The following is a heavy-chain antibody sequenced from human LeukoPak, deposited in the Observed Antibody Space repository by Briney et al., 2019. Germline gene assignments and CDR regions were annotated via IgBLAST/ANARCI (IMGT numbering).Heavy chain of an antibody. J-gene: IGHJ4*02. CDR1: GLPIADFA. CDR2: ISGDGVST. CDR3: ARESGKFDY. V-gene: IGHV3-43*02. Sequence: GESLRLSCVASGLPIADFAMHWVRQGPGKGLEWVSLISGDGVSTFYADSVKGRFSISRDNSKNSLSLEMNSLRTEDTAMYYCARESGKFDYWGQGTLVAVSS.